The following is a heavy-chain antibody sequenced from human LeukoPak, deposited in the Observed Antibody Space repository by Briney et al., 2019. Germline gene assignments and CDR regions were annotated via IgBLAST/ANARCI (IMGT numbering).Heavy chain of an antibody. CDR1: GGSITNYY. D-gene: IGHD4-11*01. V-gene: IGHV4-4*07. CDR2: IYTNGST. J-gene: IGHJ3*01. CDR3: ARNRRRVLTTPGAFDV. Sequence: SETLSLTCTVSGGSITNYYWSWIRQSAGKRLEWIGHIYTNGSTNYNPSLKSRLSMSVVTSNNQFSLKLTSVTAADTAVYYCARNRRRVLTTPGAFDVWGQGTMVTVSS.